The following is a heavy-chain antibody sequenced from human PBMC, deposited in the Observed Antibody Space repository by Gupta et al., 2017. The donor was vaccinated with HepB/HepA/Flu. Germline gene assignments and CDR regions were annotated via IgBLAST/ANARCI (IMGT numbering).Heavy chain of an antibody. CDR2: TLSDGGNK. CDR1: GFTLHSYN. CDR3: ARGNYGLDV. Sequence: QGQLVASGGGVVQPGRSLRLSCAATGFTLHSYNMYWVRQAPGKGLEWVALTLSDGGNKYYADSVKGRFTISRENSKNTLYLQMNSLRGEDTAVYYCARGNYGLDVWGQGTTVSVSS. J-gene: IGHJ6*02. V-gene: IGHV3-30-3*01.